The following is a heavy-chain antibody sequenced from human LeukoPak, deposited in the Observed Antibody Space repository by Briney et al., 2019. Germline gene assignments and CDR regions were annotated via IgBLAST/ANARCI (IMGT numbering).Heavy chain of an antibody. V-gene: IGHV4-39*07. J-gene: IGHJ5*02. CDR2: IFYSGST. Sequence: PSETLSLTCTVSSGSISTSNYYWGWVRQPPGKALEWIGNIFYSGSTYYSPSLKSRVTISLDTSRNQFSLKLSSVTAADTAVYYCARDENGYVWGSFRAWGQGTLVTVSS. CDR1: SGSISTSNYY. D-gene: IGHD3-16*02. CDR3: ARDENGYVWGSFRA.